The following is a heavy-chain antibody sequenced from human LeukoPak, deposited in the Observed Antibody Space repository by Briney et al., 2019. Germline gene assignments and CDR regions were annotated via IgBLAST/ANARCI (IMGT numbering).Heavy chain of an antibody. V-gene: IGHV1-18*01. CDR1: GYTFTSYG. CDR3: ARVRSTDSSGYYRPLEYDY. CDR2: ISAYNGNT. J-gene: IGHJ4*02. Sequence: GASVKVSCKASGYTFTSYGISWVRQAPGQGLEWMGWISAYNGNTNYAQKLQGRVTMTTDTSTSTAYMELRSLRSDDTAVYYCARVRSTDSSGYYRPLEYDYWGQGTLVTVSS. D-gene: IGHD3-22*01.